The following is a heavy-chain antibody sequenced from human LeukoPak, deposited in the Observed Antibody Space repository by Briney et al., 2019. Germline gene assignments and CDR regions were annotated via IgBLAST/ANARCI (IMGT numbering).Heavy chain of an antibody. V-gene: IGHV1-2*02. CDR3: ARDFKPGRIGIAVASGREGFDY. CDR1: GSTLTGYY. CDR2: INPDSGDT. Sequence: GASVKVSCKASGSTLTGYYMHWVRQAPGQTLEWMGWINPDSGDTNYAQDLQGRVTMTRDTSISTAYMELSRLRSDDTAVYYCARDFKPGRIGIAVASGREGFDYWGQGTLVTVSS. D-gene: IGHD6-19*01. J-gene: IGHJ4*02.